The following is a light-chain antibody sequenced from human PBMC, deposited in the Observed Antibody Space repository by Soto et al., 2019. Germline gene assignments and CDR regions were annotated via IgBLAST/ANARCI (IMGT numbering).Light chain of an antibody. CDR3: HKYNSYWT. V-gene: IGKV1-5*03. CDR1: QSIGSW. J-gene: IGKJ1*01. CDR2: KTS. Sequence: DIKMTQSPSTLSGSVGDRVTITFRASQSIGSWLAWYQQKPGKAPKLLIYKTSILENGVPSRFSGSGSGTELTLSISSLQPDDFATYYCHKYNSYWTFGQGTKVDIK.